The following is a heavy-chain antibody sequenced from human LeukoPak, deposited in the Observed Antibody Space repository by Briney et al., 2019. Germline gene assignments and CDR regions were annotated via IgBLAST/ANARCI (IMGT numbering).Heavy chain of an antibody. V-gene: IGHV3-30*18. D-gene: IGHD3-10*01. CDR2: ISYDGSNK. Sequence: GGSLRLSCAASGFTFSSYGMHWVRQAPGKGLEWVAVISYDGSNKYYADSVKGRFTISRDNSKNTLYLQMSSLRAEDTAVYYCVKDRPSWFGEFSPMDVWGQGTTVTVSS. CDR3: VKDRPSWFGEFSPMDV. CDR1: GFTFSSYG. J-gene: IGHJ6*02.